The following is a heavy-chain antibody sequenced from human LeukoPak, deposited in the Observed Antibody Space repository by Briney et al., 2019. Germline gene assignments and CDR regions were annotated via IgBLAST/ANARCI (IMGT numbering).Heavy chain of an antibody. CDR3: ARDKWYYGSGDAFDI. V-gene: IGHV4-59*01. D-gene: IGHD3-10*01. J-gene: IGHJ3*02. CDR2: IYYSGST. Sequence: SETLSLTCTVSGGSISSYYWSWIRQPPGKGLEWIGYIYYSGSTNYNPSLKSRVTISVDTSKNQFSLKLSSVTAADTAVYYCARDKWYYGSGDAFDIWGQGTMVTVSS. CDR1: GGSISSYY.